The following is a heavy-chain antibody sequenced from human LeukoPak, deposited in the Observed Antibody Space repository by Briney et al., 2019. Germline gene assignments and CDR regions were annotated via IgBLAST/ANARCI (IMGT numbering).Heavy chain of an antibody. CDR2: TIPFLDTP. CDR3: AREKTGDGHNFNLFDP. CDR1: GGTFSHHA. V-gene: IGHV1-69*05. D-gene: IGHD5-24*01. J-gene: IGHJ5*02. Sequence: SVKVSCKALGGTFSHHAVSWVRQAPGQGLEWMGGTIPFLDTPQYAQRFQGRLTITTDKSTITAYMELNSLEPDDTAVYYCAREKTGDGHNFNLFDPWGQGTLVTAS.